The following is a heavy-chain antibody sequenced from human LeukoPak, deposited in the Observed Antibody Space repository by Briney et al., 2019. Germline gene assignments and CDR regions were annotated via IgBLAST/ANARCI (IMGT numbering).Heavy chain of an antibody. CDR1: GFTFSSSD. CDR2: IRYDGNNK. CDR3: AKALGPAMVRGVIHY. D-gene: IGHD3-10*01. Sequence: GGSLRLSCAASGFTFSSSDMHWVRQAPGKGLEWVAFIRYDGNNKYYADSVKGRFTISRDNSKNTLYLQMHSLRAEDTAVYYCAKALGPAMVRGVIHYWGQGILVTVSS. V-gene: IGHV3-30*02. J-gene: IGHJ4*02.